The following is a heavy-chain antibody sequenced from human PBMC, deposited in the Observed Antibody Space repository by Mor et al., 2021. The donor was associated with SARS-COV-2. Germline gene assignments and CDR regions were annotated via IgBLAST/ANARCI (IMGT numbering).Heavy chain of an antibody. V-gene: IGHV3-30*02. CDR3: AKGEMVYAMPYYYGMDV. D-gene: IGHD2-8*01. J-gene: IGHJ6*01. Sequence: VAFIRYDGSNKYYADSVKGRFTISRDNSKNTLYLQMNSLRAEDTAVYYCAKGEMVYAMPYYYGMDVW. CDR2: IRYDGSNK.